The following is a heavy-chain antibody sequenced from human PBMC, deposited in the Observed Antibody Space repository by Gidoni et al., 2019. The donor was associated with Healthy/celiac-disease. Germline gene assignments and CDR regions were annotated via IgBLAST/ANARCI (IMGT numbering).Heavy chain of an antibody. J-gene: IGHJ6*03. D-gene: IGHD2-2*01. V-gene: IGHV4-61*02. Sequence: QVQLQESGPGLVKPSQTLSLTCTVPGGSISSGSYYWRWIRQPAGKGLEWIGRIYTSGSTNYNPSLKSRVTMSVDTSKNQFSLKLSSVTAADTAVYYCARDRMHCSSTSCLGGYYYYMDVWGKGTTVTVSS. CDR2: IYTSGST. CDR3: ARDRMHCSSTSCLGGYYYYMDV. CDR1: GGSISSGSYY.